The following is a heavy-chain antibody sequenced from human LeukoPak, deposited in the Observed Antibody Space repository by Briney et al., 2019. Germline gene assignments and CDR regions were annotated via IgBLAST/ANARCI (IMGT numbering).Heavy chain of an antibody. CDR2: IIPILRIA. J-gene: IGHJ4*02. Sequence: SVKVSCKASGGTFSTYAISWVRQAPGQGLEWMGRIIPILRIANYAQKFQGRVTITADKSTNTAYMELSSLRSEDTAVYYCARDYYDILTGYFDDYWGQGTLVTVSS. CDR3: ARDYYDILTGYFDDY. CDR1: GGTFSTYA. V-gene: IGHV1-69*04. D-gene: IGHD3-9*01.